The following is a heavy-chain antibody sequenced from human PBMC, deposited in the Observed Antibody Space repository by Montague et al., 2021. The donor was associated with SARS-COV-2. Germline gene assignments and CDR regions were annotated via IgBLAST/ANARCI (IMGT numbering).Heavy chain of an antibody. V-gene: IGHV2-5*01. D-gene: IGHD3-9*01. CDR2: IYWNDDK. CDR3: ALTRVSYGIWAGWYRSYAFDI. Sequence: PPLVKPTQTLTLTCTFSGFSLSTSGVGVGWIRQPPGKALEWLALIYWNDDKRYSPSLKSRLTITKDTSKNQVVLTMTNMDPVDTATYYCALTRVSYGIWAGWYRSYAFDIWGQGTMVTVSS. CDR1: GFSLSTSGVG. J-gene: IGHJ3*02.